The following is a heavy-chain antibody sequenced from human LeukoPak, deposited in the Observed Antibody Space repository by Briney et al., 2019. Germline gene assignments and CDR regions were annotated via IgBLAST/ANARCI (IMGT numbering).Heavy chain of an antibody. V-gene: IGHV4-38-2*02. Sequence: PSETPSLTCTVSAYSVTSDYFWGWIRQPPGKGLEWIGNVDPSGNTYYNPSLKSRATIPLDTSKKDFSLKLTSVTAADTAIYYCAAVRASHYGDWFFDYWGQGTLVTVSS. CDR2: VDPSGNT. CDR1: AYSVTSDYF. D-gene: IGHD4-17*01. CDR3: AAVRASHYGDWFFDY. J-gene: IGHJ4*02.